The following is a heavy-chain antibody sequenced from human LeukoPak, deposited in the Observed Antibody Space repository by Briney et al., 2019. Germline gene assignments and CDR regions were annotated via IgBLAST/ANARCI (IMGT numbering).Heavy chain of an antibody. D-gene: IGHD2-21*02. J-gene: IGHJ4*02. CDR1: GFTFSTYW. CDR2: VNTESST. Sequence: GGSLRLSCTASGFTFSTYWMHWVRQAPGKGLVWVSRVNTESSTTYADSVKGRFTIFRDNAKNTLYLQMNSLRTEDTAMYYCAREDALTAFLSDYWGQGTLVTVSS. V-gene: IGHV3-74*01. CDR3: AREDALTAFLSDY.